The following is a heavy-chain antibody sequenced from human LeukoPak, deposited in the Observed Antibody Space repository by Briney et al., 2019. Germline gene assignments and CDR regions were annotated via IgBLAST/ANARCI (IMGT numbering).Heavy chain of an antibody. J-gene: IGHJ4*02. D-gene: IGHD6-19*01. Sequence: SETLSLTCTVSAGSISSSNYYWGWIRQPPGKGLEWIGSIYYSGSTYYNPSLKSRVTISIDTSKNQFSLNLSSVTAADTALYYCARRTVTNGWFRIDYWGQGSLVIVSS. CDR1: AGSISSSNYY. CDR3: ARRTVTNGWFRIDY. CDR2: IYYSGST. V-gene: IGHV4-39*01.